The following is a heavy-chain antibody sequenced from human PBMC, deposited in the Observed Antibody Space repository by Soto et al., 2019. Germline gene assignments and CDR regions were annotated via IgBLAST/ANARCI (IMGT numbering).Heavy chain of an antibody. J-gene: IGHJ6*02. V-gene: IGHV4-34*01. CDR3: ARSRTQWLVSPRGDYYYGMDV. CDR1: GGSFSGYY. D-gene: IGHD6-19*01. CDR2: INHGGST. Sequence: SETLSLTCAVYGGSFSGYYWSWIRQPPGKGLEWIGEINHGGSTNYNPSLKGRVTISVDTSKNQFSLKLSSVTAADTAVYYCARSRTQWLVSPRGDYYYGMDVWGQGTTVTVYS.